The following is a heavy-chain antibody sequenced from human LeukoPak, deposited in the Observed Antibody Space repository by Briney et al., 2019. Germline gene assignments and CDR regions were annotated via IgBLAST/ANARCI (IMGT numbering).Heavy chain of an antibody. D-gene: IGHD6-13*01. Sequence: PSETLSLTCTVSGGSTSSSSYYWGWTRQPPGKGREWIGSIYYSGSTYYNPSLKSRVAISVDTSKTQFSLKLSSVTAADTAVYYCARLPGIAAAGPLDYWGQGTLVTVSS. CDR1: GGSTSSSSYY. J-gene: IGHJ4*02. CDR2: IYYSGST. V-gene: IGHV4-39*01. CDR3: ARLPGIAAAGPLDY.